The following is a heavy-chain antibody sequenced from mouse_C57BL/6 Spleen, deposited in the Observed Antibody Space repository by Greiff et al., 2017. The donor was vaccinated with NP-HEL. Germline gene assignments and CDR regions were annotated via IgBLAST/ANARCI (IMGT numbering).Heavy chain of an antibody. CDR2: INPSSGYT. CDR1: GYTFTSYW. V-gene: IGHV1-7*01. Sequence: VQLQQSGAELAKPGASVKLSCKASGYTFTSYWMHWVKQRPGQGLEWIGYINPSSGYTKYNQKFKDKATLTADKSSSTAYMQLSSLTYEDSAVYYCAQDSSGSLYAMDYWGQGTSVTVSS. J-gene: IGHJ4*01. D-gene: IGHD3-2*02. CDR3: AQDSSGSLYAMDY.